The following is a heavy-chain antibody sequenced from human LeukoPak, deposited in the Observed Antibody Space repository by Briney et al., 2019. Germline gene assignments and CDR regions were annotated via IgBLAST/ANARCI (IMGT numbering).Heavy chain of an antibody. J-gene: IGHJ4*02. Sequence: PGGSLRLSCAASGFTFSSYAMHWVRQAPGKGLEWVAVISYDGSNKYYADSVKGRFTISRDNSKNTLYLQMNSLRAEDTAVYYCAREYYDFWSGYRFDYWGQGTLVTVSS. D-gene: IGHD3-3*01. CDR3: AREYYDFWSGYRFDY. V-gene: IGHV3-30-3*01. CDR1: GFTFSSYA. CDR2: ISYDGSNK.